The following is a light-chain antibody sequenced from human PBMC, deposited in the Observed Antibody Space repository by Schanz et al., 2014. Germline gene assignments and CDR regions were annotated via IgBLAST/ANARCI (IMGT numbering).Light chain of an antibody. CDR1: TSNIGAGYD. J-gene: IGLJ3*02. V-gene: IGLV1-40*01. Sequence: QSVLTQPPSVSGAPGQRVTISCTGSTSNIGAGYDVHWYQQFPGTAPKLLIYANNNRPSGVPDRFSASKSDTSASLAITGLQAEDEADYYCCSYAGSYTGFGGGTKVTVL. CDR3: CSYAGSYTG. CDR2: ANN.